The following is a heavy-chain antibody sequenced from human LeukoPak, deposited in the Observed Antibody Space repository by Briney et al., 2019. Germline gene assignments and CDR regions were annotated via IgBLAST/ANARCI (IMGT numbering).Heavy chain of an antibody. Sequence: GGSQRLSCVTSGFTFSSYWMTWVRQAPGKGLEWVANINQDGHEKNYVDSVKGRFTISRDNPKNSLYLQMNSLRAEDTAVYFCVRDMDVWAQGTTVTVSS. J-gene: IGHJ6*02. CDR3: VRDMDV. V-gene: IGHV3-7*05. CDR2: INQDGHEK. CDR1: GFTFSSYW.